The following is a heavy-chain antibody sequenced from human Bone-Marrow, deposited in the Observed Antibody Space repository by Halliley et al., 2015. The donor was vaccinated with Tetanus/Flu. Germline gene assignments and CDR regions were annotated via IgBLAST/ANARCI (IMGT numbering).Heavy chain of an antibody. CDR3: ATGDCAGGSCHAFDF. J-gene: IGHJ3*01. Sequence: SLRLSCAASGFNFSDSSMHWVRQASGKGLEWVGRIKRKIDGGTTDYAASVKGRFTISRDDSKNTLYLQINSLKSEDTAVYYCATGDCAGGSCHAFDFWGHGTMVTVSS. CDR2: IKRKIDGGTT. V-gene: IGHV3-15*01. D-gene: IGHD2-15*01. CDR1: GFNFSDSS.